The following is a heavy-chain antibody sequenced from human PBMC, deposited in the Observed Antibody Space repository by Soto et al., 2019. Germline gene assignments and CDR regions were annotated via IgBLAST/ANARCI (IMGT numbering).Heavy chain of an antibody. CDR3: ARQNGDFDYYFYGVDV. J-gene: IGHJ6*02. CDR2: IYYRGTT. CDR1: GGSIVSYY. Sequence: QVQLQASGPGLVKPSETLSLTCTVSGGSIVSYYWSWIRQPPGKGLEWIGHIYYRGTTTYNPSLQSRVTISVDTSKNQFSLRLSSLTAADTAVYYCARQNGDFDYYFYGVDVWGQGTTVTVS. V-gene: IGHV4-59*01. D-gene: IGHD4-17*01.